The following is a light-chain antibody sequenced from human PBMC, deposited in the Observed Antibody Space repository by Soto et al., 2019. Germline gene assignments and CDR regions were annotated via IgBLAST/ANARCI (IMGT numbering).Light chain of an antibody. V-gene: IGLV2-14*01. CDR1: SSDVGGFNY. Sequence: QSVLTQPASVSGSPGQSITISCTGTSSDVGGFNYVSWYQQHPGKAPKLVMYDVSHRPSGVSNRFSGSKSDNTGSLTISGLQAEDEAEYYCSSYTSSTTRLVFGGGTKLTVL. J-gene: IGLJ3*02. CDR3: SSYTSSTTRLV. CDR2: DVS.